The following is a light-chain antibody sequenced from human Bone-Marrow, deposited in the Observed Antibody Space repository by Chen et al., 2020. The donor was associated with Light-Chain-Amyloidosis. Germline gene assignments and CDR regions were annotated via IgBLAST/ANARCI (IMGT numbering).Light chain of an antibody. CDR2: AAS. CDR1: QSVSSSY. J-gene: IGKJ3*01. V-gene: IGKV3-20*01. CDR3: QQYGSSPRFT. Sequence: EIVLTQSPGTLSLSPGERATLSCRASQSVSSSYLAWYQQKPGQAPRLLIYAASSRATGIPDSFSGSESGTDFTLTSSRLEPEDFAVYYCQQYGSSPRFTFGPGTKVDIK.